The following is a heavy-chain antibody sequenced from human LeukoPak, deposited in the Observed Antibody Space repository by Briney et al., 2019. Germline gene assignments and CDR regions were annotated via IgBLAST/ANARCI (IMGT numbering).Heavy chain of an antibody. CDR1: GFTFSSYA. Sequence: GGSLRLSCAASGFTFSSYAMHWVRQAPGKGLEWVAVISYDGSNKYYADSEKGRFTIPRDNSKNTLYLQMNSLRAEDTAVYYCAREGYYYGSGNNWFDPWGQGTLVTVSS. CDR3: AREGYYYGSGNNWFDP. D-gene: IGHD3-10*01. V-gene: IGHV3-30*04. J-gene: IGHJ5*02. CDR2: ISYDGSNK.